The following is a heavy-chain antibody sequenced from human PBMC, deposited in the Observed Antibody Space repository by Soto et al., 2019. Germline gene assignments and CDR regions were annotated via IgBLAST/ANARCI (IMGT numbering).Heavy chain of an antibody. CDR1: GFTLSSYA. J-gene: IGHJ4*02. D-gene: IGHD6-19*01. CDR2: ISKGGSNL. CDR3: AREVEYTSAFGISSSFDY. V-gene: IGHV3-30-3*01. Sequence: GGSLRLSCAASGFTLSSYAIHWVRQAPGKALEWVTVISKGGSNLYFADSVKGRFTISRDNSKNTLYLQMNSLRSEDTAVYYCAREVEYTSAFGISSSFDYWGQGTLVTVSS.